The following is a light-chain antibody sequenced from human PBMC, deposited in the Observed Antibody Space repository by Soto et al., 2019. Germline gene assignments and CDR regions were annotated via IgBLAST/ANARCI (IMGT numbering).Light chain of an antibody. CDR2: TAS. J-gene: IGKJ2*01. V-gene: IGKV1-39*01. CDR3: QQSYTPPHT. CDR1: QSISHF. Sequence: DIQMTQSPPSLSASVGDKVTITCRPSQSISHFLNWYQQKPGKAPKRLIYTASSLQSGVPSRFSGSGSGTHFTLTVSSLQPEDSATYFCQQSYTPPHTFGQGTKLEIK.